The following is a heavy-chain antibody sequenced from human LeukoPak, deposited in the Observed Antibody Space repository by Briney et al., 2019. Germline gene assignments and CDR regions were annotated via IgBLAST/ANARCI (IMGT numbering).Heavy chain of an antibody. CDR1: GFTFSSYG. Sequence: PGGSLGLSCAASGFTFSSYGMHWVRQAPGKGLEWVAVIWYDGSNKYYADSVKGRFTISRDNSKNTLYLQMNSLRAEDTAVYYCAREGITGTDFTFDYWGQGTLVTVSS. V-gene: IGHV3-33*01. CDR3: AREGITGTDFTFDY. D-gene: IGHD1-7*01. J-gene: IGHJ4*02. CDR2: IWYDGSNK.